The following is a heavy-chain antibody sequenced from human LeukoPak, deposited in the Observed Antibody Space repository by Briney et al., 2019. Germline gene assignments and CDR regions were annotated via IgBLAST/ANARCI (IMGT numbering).Heavy chain of an antibody. CDR1: GFTFSSYS. CDR2: ISSSSSYI. J-gene: IGHJ4*02. Sequence: GGSLRLSCAASGFTFSSYSMNWVRQAPGKGLEWVSSISSSSSYIYYADSVKGRFTISRDNAKNSLYLQMNSLRAEDTAVYYCARDLGSFGDIVVVPAAPVDYWGQGTLVTVSS. V-gene: IGHV3-21*01. CDR3: ARDLGSFGDIVVVPAAPVDY. D-gene: IGHD2-2*01.